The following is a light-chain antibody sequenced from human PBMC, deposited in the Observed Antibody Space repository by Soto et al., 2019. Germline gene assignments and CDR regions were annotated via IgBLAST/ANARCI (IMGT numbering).Light chain of an antibody. Sequence: DIQMTQSPSTLSASVGDRVTITCRASQSISSWLAWYQQKPGKAPKLLIYDASSLESGVPSRFSGSGSGTEFTLAISSLQPDDFATYYCQHYNSYSCTFGHGTKVEIK. CDR1: QSISSW. J-gene: IGKJ1*01. CDR2: DAS. CDR3: QHYNSYSCT. V-gene: IGKV1-5*01.